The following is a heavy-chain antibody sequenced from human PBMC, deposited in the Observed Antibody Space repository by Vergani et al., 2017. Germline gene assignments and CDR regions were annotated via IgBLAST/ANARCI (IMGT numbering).Heavy chain of an antibody. CDR2: ISWNSGSI. V-gene: IGHV3-9*01. Sequence: EVQLVESGGGLVQPGRSLRLSCAASGFTFDDYAMHWVRQAPGKGLEWVSGISWNSGSIGYADSVKGRFTISRDNAKNSLYLQMNSLRAEDTAVYYCARDRGIITDYYYYYGMDVWGQGTTVTVSS. CDR3: ARDRGIITDYYYYYGMDV. CDR1: GFTFDDYA. J-gene: IGHJ6*02. D-gene: IGHD3-10*01.